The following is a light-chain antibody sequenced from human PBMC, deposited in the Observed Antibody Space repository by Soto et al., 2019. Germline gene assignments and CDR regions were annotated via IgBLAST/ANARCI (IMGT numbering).Light chain of an antibody. J-gene: IGLJ2*01. Sequence: QPVLTQPPSVSGAPGQRVTISCTGSSSNIGAGYDVHWYQHLPGTAPKLLMYGNSNRPSGVPDRFSGSKSGTSASLAITGLQAEDEADYYCQSYDSSLTAVVFGGGTKVTVL. V-gene: IGLV1-40*01. CDR1: SSNIGAGYD. CDR2: GNS. CDR3: QSYDSSLTAVV.